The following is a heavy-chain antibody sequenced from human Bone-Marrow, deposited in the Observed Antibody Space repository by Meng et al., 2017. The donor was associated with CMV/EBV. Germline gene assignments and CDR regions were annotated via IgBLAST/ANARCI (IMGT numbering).Heavy chain of an antibody. V-gene: IGHV3-21*01. CDR2: ISSSSSYI. D-gene: IGHD2-2*02. CDR1: GVTFSSYS. J-gene: IGHJ6*02. CDR3: AKDSLLTSCYTCYYGMDV. Sequence: GEALKIACAASGVTFSSYSMNWVRQAPGKGLEWVSSISSSSSYIYYADSVKGRFTISRDNSKNTLYLQMNSLRAEDTAVYYCAKDSLLTSCYTCYYGMDVWGQGTTVTVSS.